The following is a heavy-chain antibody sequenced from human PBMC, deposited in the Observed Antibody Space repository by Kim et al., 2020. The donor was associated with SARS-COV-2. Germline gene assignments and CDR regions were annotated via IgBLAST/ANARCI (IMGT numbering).Heavy chain of an antibody. V-gene: IGHV3-9*02. CDR1: GPNSFDHA. CDR3: AKDVWSGAADV. Sequence: GGSLRLSCVVAGPNSFDHAMHWVRQGPGKSLEWVAGIYWNSGITGYADSVKGRFTVSRDNARNSVFLHMDSLRAEDTALYYCAKDVWSGAADVWGQGTTATVSS. D-gene: IGHD2-21*01. J-gene: IGHJ6*02. CDR2: IYWNSGIT.